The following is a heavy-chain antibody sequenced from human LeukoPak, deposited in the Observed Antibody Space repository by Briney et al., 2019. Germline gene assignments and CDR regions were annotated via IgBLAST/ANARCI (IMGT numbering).Heavy chain of an antibody. Sequence: GGSLRLSCAASGFTFSGFWMSWVRQAPGKGLEWVANIKVDGSEKNYVDSVRGRFTISRDNAKNSLYLQMNSLRAEDTAVYYCTRNGRSLDYWGQGILVTVSS. CDR1: GFTFSGFW. V-gene: IGHV3-7*01. D-gene: IGHD2-15*01. CDR2: IKVDGSEK. CDR3: TRNGRSLDY. J-gene: IGHJ4*02.